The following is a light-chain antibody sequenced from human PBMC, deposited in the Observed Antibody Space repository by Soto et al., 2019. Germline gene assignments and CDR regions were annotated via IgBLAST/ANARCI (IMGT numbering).Light chain of an antibody. CDR1: SSDIGGYNY. Sequence: QSVLTQPPSASGSLGQSVTISCTGTSSDIGGYNYVSWHQQLPGKAPKLMISEVTKRPSGVPDRFSGSKSGNTASLTVSGLQAEDEADYYCSSYAGSNNYVIFGGGTKLTVL. CDR3: SSYAGSNNYVI. CDR2: EVT. J-gene: IGLJ2*01. V-gene: IGLV2-8*01.